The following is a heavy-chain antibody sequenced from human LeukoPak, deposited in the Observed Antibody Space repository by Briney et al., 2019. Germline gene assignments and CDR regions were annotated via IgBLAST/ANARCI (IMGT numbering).Heavy chain of an antibody. CDR2: IHRDDKT. Sequence: GGSLRLSCAASGFTVSSSFIYWVRRAPGKGLEWVSFIHRDDKTYYADSVKGRFTMSRDNAKNSLYLQMNSLRDEDTAVYYCARGGSSLDYWGQGTLVTVSS. D-gene: IGHD1-26*01. CDR3: ARGGSSLDY. V-gene: IGHV3-53*01. CDR1: GFTVSSSF. J-gene: IGHJ4*02.